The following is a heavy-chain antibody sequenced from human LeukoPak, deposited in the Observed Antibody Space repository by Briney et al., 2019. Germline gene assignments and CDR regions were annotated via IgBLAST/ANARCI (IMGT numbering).Heavy chain of an antibody. V-gene: IGHV3-23*01. J-gene: IGHJ4*02. Sequence: GGSLRLSCAASGFTFSSYAMSWVRQAPGKGLQWVSAISDSGYSTYYADSVKGRFTISRDNAKNSLYLQMNSLRAEDTALYYCAKDTAILAVAGPGDYWGQGTLVTVSS. CDR2: ISDSGYST. CDR3: AKDTAILAVAGPGDY. CDR1: GFTFSSYA. D-gene: IGHD6-19*01.